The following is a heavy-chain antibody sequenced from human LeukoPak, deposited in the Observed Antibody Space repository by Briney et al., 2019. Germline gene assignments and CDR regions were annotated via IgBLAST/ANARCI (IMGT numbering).Heavy chain of an antibody. CDR1: GFTFSSYE. CDR3: ARARHRVVPFDY. CDR2: ISSSGSTI. V-gene: IGHV3-48*03. J-gene: IGHJ4*02. D-gene: IGHD2-15*01. Sequence: GGSLRLSCAASGFTFSSYEMNWVRQAPGKGLEWVSYISSSGSTIYYADSVKGRFTISRDNAKNSVCLQMNSLRAEDTAVYYCARARHRVVPFDYWGQGTLVTASS.